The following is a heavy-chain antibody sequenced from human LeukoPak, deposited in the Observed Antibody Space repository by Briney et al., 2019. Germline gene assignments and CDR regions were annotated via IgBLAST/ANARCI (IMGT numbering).Heavy chain of an antibody. V-gene: IGHV1-2*02. D-gene: IGHD6-6*01. J-gene: IGHJ4*02. Sequence: ASVKVSCKASGYTFTSYYMHWVRQAPGQGLEWMGWINPNSGGTNYAQKFQGRVTMTRDTSISTAYMELSRLRSDDTAVYYCARDDSGYSSSSGYDYWGQGTLVTVSS. CDR2: INPNSGGT. CDR1: GYTFTSYY. CDR3: ARDDSGYSSSSGYDY.